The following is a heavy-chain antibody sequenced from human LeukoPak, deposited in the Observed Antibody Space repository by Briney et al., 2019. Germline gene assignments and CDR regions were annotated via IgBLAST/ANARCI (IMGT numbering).Heavy chain of an antibody. J-gene: IGHJ4*02. Sequence: PGGSLRLSCAASGFTFSSYAMSWVRQAPGEGLEWVSAISGSGGSTHYADSVKGRFTISRDNSKNTLYLQMNSRRAEDTAVYYCAKNRVKQFDYYWGQGTLVTVSS. V-gene: IGHV3-23*01. CDR3: AKNRVKQFDYY. D-gene: IGHD3-10*01. CDR1: GFTFSSYA. CDR2: ISGSGGST.